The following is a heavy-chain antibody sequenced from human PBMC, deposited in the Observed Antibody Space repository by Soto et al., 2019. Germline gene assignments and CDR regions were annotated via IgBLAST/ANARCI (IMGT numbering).Heavy chain of an antibody. Sequence: PSETLSLTCTVSSASISSSSYTWGWIRQPPGKGLEWVSAISGSGGSTYYADSVKGRFTISRDNSKNTLYLQMNSLRAEDTAVYYCARSGYGSWWFDPWGQGTLVTVSS. V-gene: IGHV3-23*01. J-gene: IGHJ5*02. D-gene: IGHD5-12*01. CDR3: ARSGYGSWWFDP. CDR1: SASISSSSYT. CDR2: ISGSGGST.